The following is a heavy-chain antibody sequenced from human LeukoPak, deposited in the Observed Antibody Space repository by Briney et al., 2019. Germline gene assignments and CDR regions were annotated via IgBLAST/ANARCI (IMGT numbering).Heavy chain of an antibody. CDR3: VKSGGYATAIRYFDL. CDR2: ISWNSGDI. Sequence: GGSLRLSCAASGFSFGGYALHWVRQAPGKGLEWVASISWNSGDIVHADSVKGRFTIPRDNAKNSLYLQMDSLRTEDTALYYCVKSGGYATAIRYFDLWGRGTLVTVSS. CDR1: GFSFGGYA. J-gene: IGHJ2*01. V-gene: IGHV3-9*01. D-gene: IGHD2-21*02.